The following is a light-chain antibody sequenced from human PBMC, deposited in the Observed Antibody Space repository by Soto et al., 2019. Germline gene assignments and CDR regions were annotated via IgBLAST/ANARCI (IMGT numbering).Light chain of an antibody. Sequence: DIQMTQSPSSLSASIGDRVTISCRATQEITKYLNWYQQRPGKAPTLLIYAASNLETGVPSRFSGSGSGTDFTFTISSLQPEDIATYYCQQYDTLPVTFGQGTRLEIK. CDR3: QQYDTLPVT. J-gene: IGKJ2*01. CDR1: QEITKY. V-gene: IGKV1-33*01. CDR2: AAS.